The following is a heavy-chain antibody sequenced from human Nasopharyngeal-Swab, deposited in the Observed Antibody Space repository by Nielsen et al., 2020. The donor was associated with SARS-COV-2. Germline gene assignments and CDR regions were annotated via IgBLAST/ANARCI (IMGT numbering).Heavy chain of an antibody. Sequence: SGPTLVKPTQILTLTCTFSGFSLSTSGVGVGWIRQPPGKALEWLALIYWDDDKRYSPSLKSRLTITKDTSKNQVVLTMTNMDPVDTATYYCAHRLVGATNNWFDPWGQGTLVTVSS. D-gene: IGHD1-26*01. V-gene: IGHV2-5*02. CDR1: GFSLSTSGVG. CDR2: IYWDDDK. J-gene: IGHJ5*02. CDR3: AHRLVGATNNWFDP.